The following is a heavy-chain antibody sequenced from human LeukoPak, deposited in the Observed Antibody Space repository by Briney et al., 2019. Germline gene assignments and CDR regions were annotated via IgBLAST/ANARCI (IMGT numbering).Heavy chain of an antibody. J-gene: IGHJ4*02. CDR2: FDTDGTT. CDR3: ARKDGPFDF. V-gene: IGHV4-4*07. Sequence: SETLSLTCDVSGTSISINYWSWIRQPAGKGLEWIGRFDTDGTTNSNPPLKSRVTLSMDMSRNQFSLKLTSVTAADTAVYYCARKDGPFDFWGQGTLVTVSS. D-gene: IGHD5-24*01. CDR1: GTSISINY.